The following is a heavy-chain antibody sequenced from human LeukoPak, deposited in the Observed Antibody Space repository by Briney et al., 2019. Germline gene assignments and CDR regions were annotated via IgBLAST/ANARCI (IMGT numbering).Heavy chain of an antibody. CDR3: AKKKGYCSGGSCSSFDY. CDR1: GFTFSSYG. CDR2: IRYDGSNK. Sequence: GGSLRLSCAASGFTFSSYGMSWVRQAPGKGLEWVAFIRYDGSNKYYADSVKGRFTISRDNSKNTLYLQMNSLRAEDTAVYYCAKKKGYCSGGSCSSFDYWGQGTLVTVSS. V-gene: IGHV3-30*02. J-gene: IGHJ4*02. D-gene: IGHD2-15*01.